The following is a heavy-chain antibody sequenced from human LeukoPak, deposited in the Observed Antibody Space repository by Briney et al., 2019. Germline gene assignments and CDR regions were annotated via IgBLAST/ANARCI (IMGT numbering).Heavy chain of an antibody. J-gene: IGHJ4*02. CDR3: ARDRNPYYDGSGYGYC. CDR2: ISAYNGKA. V-gene: IGHV1-18*01. D-gene: IGHD3-22*01. Sequence: ASVKVSCKASGYTFSSYGISWVRQAPGQGLEWMACISAYNGKANFARKFRGRVTMTTDTSTSTAYMELRSLRSDDTAIYYCARDRNPYYDGSGYGYCWGQGTLVTVSS. CDR1: GYTFSSYG.